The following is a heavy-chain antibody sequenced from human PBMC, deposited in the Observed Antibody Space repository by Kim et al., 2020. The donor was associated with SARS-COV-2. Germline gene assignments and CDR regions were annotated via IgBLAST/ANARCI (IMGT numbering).Heavy chain of an antibody. CDR3: ARGKATRLGDLDF. D-gene: IGHD3-10*01. CDR2: VYYDGST. J-gene: IGHJ4*02. CDR1: GYSITSYY. Sequence: SETLSLICTVSGYSITSYYWNWIRQPPGKGLEWIGYVYYDGSTNYNPSLTGRITMSIDTSNNRFSLNLESMTAADMAVYYCARGKATRLGDLDFWGQGTLVTVSS. V-gene: IGHV4-59*13.